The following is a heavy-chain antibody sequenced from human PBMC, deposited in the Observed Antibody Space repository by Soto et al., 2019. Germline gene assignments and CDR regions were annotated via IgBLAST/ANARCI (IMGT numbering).Heavy chain of an antibody. V-gene: IGHV3-23*01. CDR3: AKDLIAVAGISYYYMDV. CDR1: GFTFSSYA. CDR2: ISGSGGST. Sequence: LSLTCAASGFTFSSYAMSWVRQAPGKGLEWVSAISGSGGSTYYADSVKGRFTISRDNSKNTLYLQMNSLRAEDTAVYYCAKDLIAVAGISYYYMDVWGKGTTVTVSS. D-gene: IGHD6-19*01. J-gene: IGHJ6*03.